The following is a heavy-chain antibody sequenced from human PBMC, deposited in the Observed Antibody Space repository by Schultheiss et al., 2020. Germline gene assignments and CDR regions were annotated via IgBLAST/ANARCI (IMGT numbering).Heavy chain of an antibody. CDR2: ISGSGRNT. CDR3: ATDGSIVGATELYFDY. V-gene: IGHV3-23*01. Sequence: GESLKISCTASGFTFGDYAMSWVRQAPGKGLEWVSGISGSGRNTYYADSVKGRFTISRDNAKNTLYLQMNSLRAEDTAVYYCATDGSIVGATELYFDYWGQGTLVTVSS. CDR1: GFTFGDYA. J-gene: IGHJ4*02. D-gene: IGHD1-26*01.